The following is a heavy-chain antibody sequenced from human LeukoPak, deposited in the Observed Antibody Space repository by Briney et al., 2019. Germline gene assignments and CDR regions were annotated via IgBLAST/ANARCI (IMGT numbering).Heavy chain of an antibody. CDR3: ARRGIAAAAEYFQH. J-gene: IGHJ1*01. D-gene: IGHD6-13*01. CDR2: IYYSGST. V-gene: IGHV4-39*01. CDR1: NGSVSSDGYY. Sequence: SETLSLTCAVSNGSVSSDGYYWAWIRQPPGKGLEWIGSIYYSGSTYYNPSLKSRVTISVDTSKNQFSLKLSSVTAADTAVYYCARRGIAAAAEYFQHWGQGTLATVSS.